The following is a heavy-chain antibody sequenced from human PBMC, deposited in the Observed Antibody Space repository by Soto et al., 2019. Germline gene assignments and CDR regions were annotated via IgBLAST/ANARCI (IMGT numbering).Heavy chain of an antibody. CDR3: ARGGYGSGLNWFDP. J-gene: IGHJ5*02. Sequence: SETLSLTCAVYGGSFSGYFWSWIRQPPIKGLDWIGEINHSGSTNYNPSLKSRVTISVDTSKNQFSLKLSSVTAADTAVYYCARGGYGSGLNWFDPWDQGTLVTVSS. CDR1: GGSFSGYF. V-gene: IGHV4-34*01. CDR2: INHSGST. D-gene: IGHD3-10*01.